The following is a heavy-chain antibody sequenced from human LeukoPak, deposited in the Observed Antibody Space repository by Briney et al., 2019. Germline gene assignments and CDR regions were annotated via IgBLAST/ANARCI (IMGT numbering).Heavy chain of an antibody. CDR3: ARTSITMVRGVIIKARYYFDY. CDR2: IYYSGST. CDR1: GGSISSYH. V-gene: IGHV4-59*08. J-gene: IGHJ4*02. D-gene: IGHD3-10*01. Sequence: SETLSLTCTVSGGSISSYHWSWIRQPPGKGLEWIGCIYYSGSTNYNPSLKSRVTISVDTSKNQFSLKLSSVTAADTAVYYCARTSITMVRGVIIKARYYFDYWGQGTVVTVSS.